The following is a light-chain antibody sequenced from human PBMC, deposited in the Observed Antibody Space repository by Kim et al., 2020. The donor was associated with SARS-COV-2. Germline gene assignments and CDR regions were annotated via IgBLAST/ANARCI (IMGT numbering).Light chain of an antibody. CDR2: GAS. CDR3: QQYNNWPPLT. V-gene: IGKV3-15*01. Sequence: SPGEGATLSCRASQSVSSNVAWYQQKPGQAPRLLIYGASTRATGIPARFSGSGSGTEFTLTISSLQSEDFAVYHCQQYNNWPPLTFGGGTKVDIK. CDR1: QSVSSN. J-gene: IGKJ4*01.